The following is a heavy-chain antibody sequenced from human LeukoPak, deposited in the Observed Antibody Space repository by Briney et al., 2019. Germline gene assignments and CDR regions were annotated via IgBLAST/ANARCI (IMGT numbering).Heavy chain of an antibody. V-gene: IGHV3-9*03. J-gene: IGHJ3*02. CDR1: GFTFDDYA. CDR2: ISWNSGSI. D-gene: IGHD3-16*01. CDR3: AKDIGDYESRGAFDI. Sequence: PGGSLRLSCATSGFTFDDYAMHWVRQAPGKGLEWVSGISWNSGSIGYADSVKGRFTISRDNAKNTLYLQMNSLRAEDMALYYCAKDIGDYESRGAFDIWGQGTMVTVSS.